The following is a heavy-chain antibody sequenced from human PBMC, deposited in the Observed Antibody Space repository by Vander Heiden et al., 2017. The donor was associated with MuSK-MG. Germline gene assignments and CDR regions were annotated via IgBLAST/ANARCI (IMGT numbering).Heavy chain of an antibody. CDR3: AKEYRQQLDPYFEY. CDR2: SSGSGGST. D-gene: IGHD6-13*01. CDR1: RFIFLRYA. J-gene: IGHJ4*02. V-gene: IGHV3-23*01. Sequence: EVQSLETGGCLVQPGGSLSLSCAAPRFIFLRYAISWVRPAPGKGLEWVSGSSGSGGSTYYADSVKGRFTISRDNSKNTLYLQMNSMRAEDTAVYYCAKEYRQQLDPYFEYWGQGTLDTVSS.